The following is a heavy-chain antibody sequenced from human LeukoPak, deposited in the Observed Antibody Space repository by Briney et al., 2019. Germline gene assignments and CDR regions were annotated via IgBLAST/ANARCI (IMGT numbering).Heavy chain of an antibody. CDR2: ISYDGSNK. D-gene: IGHD4-17*01. CDR3: ARGHIYGDYVDY. J-gene: IGHJ4*02. Sequence: AGGSLRLSCAASGFTFSSYAMHWVRQAPGKGLEWVAVISYDGSNKYYADSVKGRFTISRDNSKNTLYLQMNSLRAEDTAVYYCARGHIYGDYVDYWGQGTLVTVSS. V-gene: IGHV3-30-3*01. CDR1: GFTFSSYA.